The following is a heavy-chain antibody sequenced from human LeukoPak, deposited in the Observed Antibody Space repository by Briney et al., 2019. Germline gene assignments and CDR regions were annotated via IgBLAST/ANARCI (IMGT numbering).Heavy chain of an antibody. Sequence: SETLSLTCAVYGGSFSGYYWSWIRQPPGKGLEWIGEINHSGSTNYNPSLKSRVTISVVTSKNQFSLKLSSVTAADTAVYYCARGNLCSGGSCYYNWFDPWGQGTLVTVSS. CDR1: GGSFSGYY. CDR3: ARGNLCSGGSCYYNWFDP. CDR2: INHSGST. J-gene: IGHJ5*02. V-gene: IGHV4-34*01. D-gene: IGHD2-15*01.